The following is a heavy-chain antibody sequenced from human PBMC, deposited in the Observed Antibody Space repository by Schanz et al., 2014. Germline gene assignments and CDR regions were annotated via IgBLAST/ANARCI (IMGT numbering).Heavy chain of an antibody. J-gene: IGHJ4*02. CDR2: MNPNSGNT. CDR1: GYNITSND. D-gene: IGHD6-13*01. V-gene: IGHV1-8*01. CDR3: ARDGVDAAAGGNY. Sequence: QVHLVQSGAEVHKPGASVKVSCKASGYNITSNDVTWVRQATGQGLEWMGWMNPNSGNTNYAQKVQGRVTMTTDTSTGTAYMELRSLRSEDTAVYYCARDGVDAAAGGNYWGQGTLVTVSS.